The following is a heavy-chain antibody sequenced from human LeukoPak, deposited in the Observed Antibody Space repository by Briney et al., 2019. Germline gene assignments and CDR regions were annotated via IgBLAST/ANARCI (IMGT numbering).Heavy chain of an antibody. Sequence: GGSLRLSCSASGFTFSSYYTRWVRQAPGKGLEWVAKINLDGSERYYVDSVKGRFTISRDNAKNSLYLQMNSLRVEDTAVYYCARQGISTFDYWGQGTLVTVSS. CDR3: ARQGISTFDY. CDR2: INLDGSER. V-gene: IGHV3-7*03. J-gene: IGHJ4*02. CDR1: GFTFSSYY. D-gene: IGHD3-3*01.